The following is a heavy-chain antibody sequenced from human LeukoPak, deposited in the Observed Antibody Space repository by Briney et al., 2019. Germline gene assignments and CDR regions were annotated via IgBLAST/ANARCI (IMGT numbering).Heavy chain of an antibody. V-gene: IGHV1-2*02. CDR1: GYSFTAFY. J-gene: IGHJ4*02. D-gene: IGHD3-10*01. CDR3: ARDGDYGTGSYYRGRIDS. CDR2: IHTRSGDT. Sequence: ASVKVSCKASGYSFTAFYIHWVRQAPGQGLEWMGWIHTRSGDTTYAQKFRGRVTLTRDTPVSTAYMDLSSLRSDDTAVYYCARDGDYGTGSYYRGRIDSWGQGTPVTVSP.